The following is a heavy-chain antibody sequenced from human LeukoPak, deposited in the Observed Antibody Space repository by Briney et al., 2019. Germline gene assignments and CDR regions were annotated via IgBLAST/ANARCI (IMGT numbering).Heavy chain of an antibody. CDR1: GGSISSGSYY. CDR3: ARDLFSWCDGQDYYYMDV. CDR2: IYTSGST. Sequence: SETLSLTCTVSGGSISSGSYYWSWIRQPAGKGLEWIGRIYTSGSTNYNPSLKSRVTISVDTSKNQFSLKPSSVTAADTAVYYCARDLFSWCDGQDYYYMDVWGKGTTVTVSS. D-gene: IGHD2-8*01. V-gene: IGHV4-61*02. J-gene: IGHJ6*03.